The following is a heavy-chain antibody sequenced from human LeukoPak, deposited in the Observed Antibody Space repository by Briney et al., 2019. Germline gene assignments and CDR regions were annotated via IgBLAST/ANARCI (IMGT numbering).Heavy chain of an antibody. D-gene: IGHD4-17*01. Sequence: SETLSLTCTVSGGSISSSSYYWGWIRQPPGKGLEWLGSIYYSGSTYYNPSLKSRVTISVDTSKNQFSLKLSSVTAADTAVYYCARDLVTVTKGFDIWGQGTMVSVSS. CDR2: IYYSGST. V-gene: IGHV4-39*07. CDR1: GGSISSSSYY. J-gene: IGHJ3*02. CDR3: ARDLVTVTKGFDI.